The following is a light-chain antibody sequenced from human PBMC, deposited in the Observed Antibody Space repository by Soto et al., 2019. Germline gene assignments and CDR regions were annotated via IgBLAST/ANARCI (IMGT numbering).Light chain of an antibody. CDR1: QSIDTA. J-gene: IGKJ2*01. Sequence: DIQMTQSPSTLSASVGDRVTITCRASQSIDTALAWYQQKPGKAPNLLIYRASNLESGVPSRFSGSGSGTEFTLAISSLQPDDFATYYCQQYGIFLTFGQGTKVDIK. V-gene: IGKV1-5*03. CDR3: QQYGIFLT. CDR2: RAS.